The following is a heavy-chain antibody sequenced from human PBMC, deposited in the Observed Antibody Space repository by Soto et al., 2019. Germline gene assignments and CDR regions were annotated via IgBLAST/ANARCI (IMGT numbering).Heavy chain of an antibody. CDR2: IWYDGSNK. V-gene: IGHV3-33*01. CDR3: ARTKAARGYYYYYYMDV. D-gene: IGHD6-25*01. J-gene: IGHJ6*03. CDR1: GFTFGSYG. Sequence: QVQLVESGGGVVQPGRSLRLSCAASGFTFGSYGMHWVRQAPGKGLEWVAVIWYDGSNKYYADSVKGRFTISRDNSKNTLYLQMNSLRAEDTAVYYCARTKAARGYYYYYYMDVWGKGTTVTVSS.